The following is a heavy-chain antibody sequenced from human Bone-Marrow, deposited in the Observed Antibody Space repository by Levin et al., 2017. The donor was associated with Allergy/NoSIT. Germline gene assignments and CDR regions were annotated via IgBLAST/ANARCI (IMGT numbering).Heavy chain of an antibody. CDR1: GFSLTTGGVG. CDR2: IYWNDDQ. V-gene: IGHV2-5*01. J-gene: IGHJ5*02. Sequence: SGPTLVKPTQTLTLTCTFSGFSLTTGGVGVGWIRQPPGKALEWLALIYWNDDQRYSPSLRNRLTITKDASMNRVVLTMTNMDAVDTATYYCVHNFRYYYDETAYLGHNWFGPWGQGMLVTVSS. D-gene: IGHD3-22*01. CDR3: VHNFRYYYDETAYLGHNWFGP.